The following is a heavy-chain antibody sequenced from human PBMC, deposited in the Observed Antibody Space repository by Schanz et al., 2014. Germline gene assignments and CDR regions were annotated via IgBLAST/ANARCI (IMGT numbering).Heavy chain of an antibody. J-gene: IGHJ6*02. CDR2: LSGSGGST. Sequence: EADLVESGGGLIQRGESLRLSCSASGFSFSSYAMHWVRQAPGKGLEWVSALSGSGGSTYYADSVKGRFTISRDNAKISLYLQMNSLRVEDTAVYYCARDTSYGMDVWGQGTTVTVSS. V-gene: IGHV3-23*04. D-gene: IGHD5-18*01. CDR3: ARDTSYGMDV. CDR1: GFSFSSYA.